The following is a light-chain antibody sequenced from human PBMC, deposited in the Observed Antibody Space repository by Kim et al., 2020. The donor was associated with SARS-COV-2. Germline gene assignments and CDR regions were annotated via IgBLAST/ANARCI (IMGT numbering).Light chain of an antibody. CDR3: LLSYSGARV. CDR1: TRTVTSRHY. V-gene: IGLV7-46*01. J-gene: IGLJ3*02. CDR2: DTT. Sequence: PGEPVPLPCASSTRTVTSRHYPYWFQQRPGQAPTSLIVDTTNKHSWTPARFSGSLLGDKAALTLSGAQPEDEAEYYCLLSYSGARVFGGGTQLTVL.